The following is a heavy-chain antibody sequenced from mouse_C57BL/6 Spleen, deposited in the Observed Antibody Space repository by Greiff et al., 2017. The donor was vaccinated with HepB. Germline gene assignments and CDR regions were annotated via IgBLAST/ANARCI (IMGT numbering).Heavy chain of an antibody. CDR3: TRFLTEYYFDY. V-gene: IGHV1-15*01. D-gene: IGHD1-1*01. CDR2: IDPETGGT. J-gene: IGHJ2*01. CDR1: GYTFTDYE. Sequence: VQLVESGAELVRPGASVTLSCKASGYTFTDYEMHWVKQTPVHGLEWIGAIDPETGGTAYNQKFKGKAILTADKSSSTAYMELRSLTSEDSAVYYCTRFLTEYYFDYWGQGTTLTVSS.